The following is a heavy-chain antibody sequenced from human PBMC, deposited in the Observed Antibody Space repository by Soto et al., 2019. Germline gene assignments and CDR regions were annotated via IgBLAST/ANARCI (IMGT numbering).Heavy chain of an antibody. CDR2: LYSGGGT. D-gene: IGHD3-10*01. CDR1: GFTVSSNY. CDR3: AREGNYHSGDY. J-gene: IGHJ4*02. Sequence: EVQLVETGGGLIQPGGSLRLSCAASGFTVSSNYMSWVRQAPGKGLEWISVLYSGGGTYYADSVKGRFTISRDNSKNTLYLQTNSLRAEDRGVYDCAREGNYHSGDYWGQGTLVTVSS. V-gene: IGHV3-53*02.